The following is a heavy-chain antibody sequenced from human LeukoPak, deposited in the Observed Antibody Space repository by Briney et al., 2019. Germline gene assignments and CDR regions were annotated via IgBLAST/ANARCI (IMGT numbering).Heavy chain of an antibody. CDR2: IYPGDSDN. CDR1: GSRFTSYW. J-gene: IGHJ4*02. V-gene: IGHV5-51*01. Sequence: GGSLKISCKGSGSRFTSYWIGGVRQMPGKGLEWMGIIYPGDSDNRYSPSFQGRVTISADNSITTAYLQWSSLKASDTAMYYCARFIVVVPAATPRGYFDYWGQGTLVTVSS. CDR3: ARFIVVVPAATPRGYFDY. D-gene: IGHD2-2*01.